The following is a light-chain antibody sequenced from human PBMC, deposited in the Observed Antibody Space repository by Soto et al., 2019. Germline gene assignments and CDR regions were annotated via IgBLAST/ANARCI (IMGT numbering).Light chain of an antibody. V-gene: IGKV1-39*01. J-gene: IGKJ1*01. CDR2: AAS. CDR1: QSISSY. CDR3: QQSYSTPRT. Sequence: DIQMTQSPSSLSASVGDIFTISCRASQSISSYLNWYQQKPGKAPKLLIYAASSLQSGVPSRFSGSGSWTDFTLTISSLQPEDFATYYCQQSYSTPRTFGQGTKVDIK.